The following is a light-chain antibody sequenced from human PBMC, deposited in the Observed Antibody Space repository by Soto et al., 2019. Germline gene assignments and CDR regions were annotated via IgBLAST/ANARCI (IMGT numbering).Light chain of an antibody. J-gene: IGLJ1*01. V-gene: IGLV2-8*01. CDR1: SSDVGGYNY. Sequence: QSVLTQPPSASGSPGQSVTISCTGTSSDVGGYNYVSWYQQHPGKAPKLMIYEVSKRPSGVPDRFSGSKSGNTASLTVSGLQAEDEADYYCSSYAGSNNFPDVFGTGTQLTVL. CDR3: SSYAGSNNFPDV. CDR2: EVS.